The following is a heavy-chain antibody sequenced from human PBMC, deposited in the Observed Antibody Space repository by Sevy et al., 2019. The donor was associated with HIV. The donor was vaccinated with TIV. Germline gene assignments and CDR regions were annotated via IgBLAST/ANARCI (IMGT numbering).Heavy chain of an antibody. Sequence: SETLSLTCTVCAASISSSGYYWGWIRQPPGKGLEWIASINYNGITFYNPSLKSRITISADTSKNQFSLDLNSVTAADTAIYYCAGPILTYNNGWSYYDYWGQGTVVTVSS. V-gene: IGHV4-39*01. D-gene: IGHD6-19*01. CDR3: AGPILTYNNGWSYYDY. CDR1: AASISSSGYY. J-gene: IGHJ4*02. CDR2: INYNGIT.